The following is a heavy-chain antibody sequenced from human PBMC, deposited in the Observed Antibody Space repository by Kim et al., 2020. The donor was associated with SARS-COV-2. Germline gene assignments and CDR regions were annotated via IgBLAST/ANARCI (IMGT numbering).Heavy chain of an antibody. Sequence: KFQGRVTMARDTSSSTAYMELTNLKSDDTAVYYCARGSEVKFVLDSTMDVWGQGTTVTVSS. V-gene: IGHV1-2*02. CDR3: ARGSEVKFVLDSTMDV. D-gene: IGHD6-25*01. J-gene: IGHJ6*02.